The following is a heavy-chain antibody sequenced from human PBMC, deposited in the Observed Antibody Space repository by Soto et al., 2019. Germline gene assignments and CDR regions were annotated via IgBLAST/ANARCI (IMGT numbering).Heavy chain of an antibody. CDR1: GYTFNKYG. D-gene: IGHD6-13*01. V-gene: IGHV1-18*01. Sequence: ASVKVSCKASGYTFNKYGFNWVRQAPGQGLEWMGRISAFNDYTNLAQKFQGRVTLTTDASTNTAYMELQILRSDDTAMYYCARGRGVVTPAGTPDAFDVWGQGTKVTVS. CDR2: ISAFNDYT. J-gene: IGHJ3*01. CDR3: ARGRGVVTPAGTPDAFDV.